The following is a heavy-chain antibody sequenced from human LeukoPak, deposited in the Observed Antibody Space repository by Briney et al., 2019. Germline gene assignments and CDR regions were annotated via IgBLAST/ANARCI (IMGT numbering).Heavy chain of an antibody. V-gene: IGHV3-21*05. CDR1: GFSFSSYS. J-gene: IGHJ4*02. Sequence: GGSLRLSCAASGFSFSSYSMNWVRQAPGKGLEWVSYISSSSSYTNYADSVKGRFTISRDNAKNSLYLQMNSLRAEDTAVYYCARLLASRVPSDFWGQGTLVTVSS. CDR2: ISSSSSYT. D-gene: IGHD2-15*01. CDR3: ARLLASRVPSDF.